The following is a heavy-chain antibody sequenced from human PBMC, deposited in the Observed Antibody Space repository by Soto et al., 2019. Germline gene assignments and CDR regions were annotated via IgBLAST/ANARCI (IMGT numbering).Heavy chain of an antibody. CDR3: ASSSPGSTVTTERPIDY. J-gene: IGHJ4*02. V-gene: IGHV1-18*01. CDR2: ISAYNGNT. D-gene: IGHD4-4*01. Sequence: ASVKVSCKASGYTFTSYGISWVRQAPGQGLEWMGWISAYNGNTNYAQKLQGRVTMTTDTSTSTAYMELRSLRSDDTAVYYCASSSPGSTVTTERPIDYWGQGTLVTVSS. CDR1: GYTFTSYG.